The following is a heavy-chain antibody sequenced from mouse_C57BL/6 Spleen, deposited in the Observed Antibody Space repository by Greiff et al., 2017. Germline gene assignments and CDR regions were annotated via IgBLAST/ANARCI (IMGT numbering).Heavy chain of an antibody. CDR1: GYTFTDYE. Sequence: QVQLQQSGAELVRPGASVTLSCKASGYTFTDYEMHWVKQTPVHGLEWIGAIDPETGGTAYNQKFKGKAILTADKSSSTAYMELRSLTSEDSAVYYCTRIPLYYYGSSYRDYAMDCWGQGTSVTVSS. CDR2: IDPETGGT. D-gene: IGHD1-1*01. J-gene: IGHJ4*01. V-gene: IGHV1-15*01. CDR3: TRIPLYYYGSSYRDYAMDC.